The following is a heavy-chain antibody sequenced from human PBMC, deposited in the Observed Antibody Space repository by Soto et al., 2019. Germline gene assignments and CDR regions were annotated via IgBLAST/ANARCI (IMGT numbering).Heavy chain of an antibody. CDR1: SNAC. Sequence: SNACMNWVRQAPGKGLEWVGRIKSKTDGGTTDYAAPVKGRFTISRDDSKNTLYLQMNSLKTEDTAVYYCTPGPTYYYDSSGYWAYYYGMDVWCQVTTVTVSS. V-gene: IGHV3-15*07. J-gene: IGHJ6*02. D-gene: IGHD3-22*01. CDR2: IKSKTDGGTT. CDR3: TPGPTYYYDSSGYWAYYYGMDV.